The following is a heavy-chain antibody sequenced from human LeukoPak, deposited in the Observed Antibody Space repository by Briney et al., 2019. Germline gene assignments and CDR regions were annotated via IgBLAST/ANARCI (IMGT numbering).Heavy chain of an antibody. D-gene: IGHD3-3*01. CDR2: IYTSGST. CDR3: ARDLEWLYPGGAFDI. J-gene: IGHJ3*02. CDR1: GGSISSGSYY. Sequence: SETLSLTCTVSGGSISSGSYYWSWIRQPAGKGLEWIGRIYTSGSTNYNPSLKSRVTISVDTSKNQFSLKLSSVTAADTAVYYCARDLEWLYPGGAFDIWGQGTMVTVSS. V-gene: IGHV4-61*02.